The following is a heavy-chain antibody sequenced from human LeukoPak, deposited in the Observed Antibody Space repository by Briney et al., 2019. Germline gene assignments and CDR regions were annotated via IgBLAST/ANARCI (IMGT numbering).Heavy chain of an antibody. D-gene: IGHD2-2*01. CDR2: VSYSGTT. CDR3: ARETPAVRNNCFDP. CDR1: GGSISSSTYY. V-gene: IGHV4-39*02. Sequence: PSETLSRTCTVSGGSISSSTYYWGWVRQPPGKGLEWIGSVSYSGTTYYNTSLRSRVTISIDTSRNQFSLKVTSVTAADTAVYYCARETPAVRNNCFDPWGQGTLVTVSS. J-gene: IGHJ5*02.